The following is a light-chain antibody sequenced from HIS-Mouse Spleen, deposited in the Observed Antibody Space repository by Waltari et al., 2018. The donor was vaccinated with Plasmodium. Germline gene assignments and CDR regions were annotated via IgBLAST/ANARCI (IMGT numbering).Light chain of an antibody. V-gene: IGLV5-37*01. CDR1: SDINVGSYT. CDR3: MIWPSNASGV. J-gene: IGLJ3*02. CDR2: YYSDSDK. Sequence: QPVLTQPPSSSASPGESARLTCTLPSDINVGSYTLSCYQQTPGSPPSYLLYYYSDSDKGQGSGVPSRFSGSKDASANTGILLISGLQSEDEADYYCMIWPSNASGVFGGGTKLTVL.